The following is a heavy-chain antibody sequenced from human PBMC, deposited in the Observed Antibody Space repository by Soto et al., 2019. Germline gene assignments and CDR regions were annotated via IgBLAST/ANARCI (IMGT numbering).Heavy chain of an antibody. D-gene: IGHD6-19*01. V-gene: IGHV3-7*03. Sequence: GGSLRLSCAASGFTFSSYWMSWVRQAPGKGLEWVANIKQDGSEKYYVDSVKGRFTISRDNAKNSLYLQMNSLRAEDTAVYYCARVGSSGWYEFDYWGQGTLVTVS. CDR1: GFTFSSYW. J-gene: IGHJ4*02. CDR2: IKQDGSEK. CDR3: ARVGSSGWYEFDY.